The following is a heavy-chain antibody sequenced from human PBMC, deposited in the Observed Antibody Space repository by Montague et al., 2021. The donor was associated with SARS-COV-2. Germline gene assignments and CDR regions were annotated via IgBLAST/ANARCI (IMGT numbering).Heavy chain of an antibody. CDR1: GGSISSDY. D-gene: IGHD3-10*01. CDR3: ARKDSGREYYCYGMDV. J-gene: IGHJ6*02. V-gene: IGHV4-59*01. Sequence: SETLSLTCTVSGGSISSDYWSWIRQPPGKGLEWIGYIYYSGSTNYNPSLKSRVTISVDTSKNQFSLKLSSVTAADTAAYYCARKDSGREYYCYGMDVWGQGTTVTVSS. CDR2: IYYSGST.